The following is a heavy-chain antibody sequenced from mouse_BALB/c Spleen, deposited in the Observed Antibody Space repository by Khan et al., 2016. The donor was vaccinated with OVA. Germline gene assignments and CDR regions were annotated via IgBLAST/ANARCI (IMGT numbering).Heavy chain of an antibody. V-gene: IGHV5-6-5*01. CDR2: ISSGGNT. Sequence: EVELVESGGGLVKPGGSLKVSCAASGFTFRNYAMSWVRQTPEKRLEWVASISSGGNTYYPDNVKGRFTISRDNARNILYLEMRGLRSEDTAMDYCTRVCWFVYWGQGTLVTVSA. J-gene: IGHJ3*01. CDR1: GFTFRNYA. CDR3: TRVCWFVY.